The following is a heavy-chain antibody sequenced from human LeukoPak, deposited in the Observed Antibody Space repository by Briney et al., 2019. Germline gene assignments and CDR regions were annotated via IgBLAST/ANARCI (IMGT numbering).Heavy chain of an antibody. CDR2: SFVGSGNR. CDR1: GVTFTSSA. D-gene: IGHD3-3*01. V-gene: IGHV1-58*02. J-gene: IGHJ6*02. Sequence: SVTVSCKASGVTFTSSAMQWVRQARGQGLEWIGWSFVGSGNRNYAQKFQERVTITRDMSTSTAYMELSSLRSEDTAVYYCAALGYDFWSGYRVGYYYYGMDVWGQGTTVTVSS. CDR3: AALGYDFWSGYRVGYYYYGMDV.